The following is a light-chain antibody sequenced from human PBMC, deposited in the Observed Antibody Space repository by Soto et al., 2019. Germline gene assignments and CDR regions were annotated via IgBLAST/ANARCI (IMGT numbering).Light chain of an antibody. V-gene: IGKV3-15*01. J-gene: IGKJ4*01. CDR1: ESLDSRS. Sequence: EIVLAQSPGTLSLSPGERATVSCRASESLDSRSLVWYQHKSGQAPRFLIYGTSTRATGIPARFSGSGSGTEFTLTISSLQSEDFAVYYCQQYDNWPLTFGGGTKVEIK. CDR2: GTS. CDR3: QQYDNWPLT.